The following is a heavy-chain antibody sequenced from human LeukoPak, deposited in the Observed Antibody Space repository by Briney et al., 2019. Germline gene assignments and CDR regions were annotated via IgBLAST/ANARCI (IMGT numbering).Heavy chain of an antibody. D-gene: IGHD2-8*01. CDR2: INPKSGAT. J-gene: IGHJ4*02. V-gene: IGHV1-2*06. CDR1: GYTFTDYY. CDR3: ARGSAVSCTTTSASCHAPLDY. Sequence: ASVKVSCKASGYTFTDYYVIWMRQAPGRGLEYMGRINPKSGATRNGQSFQGRITMTRDTSLSTAYMDLGTLSSGDAAIYFCARGSAVSCTTTSASCHAPLDYWGQGTLVAVSS.